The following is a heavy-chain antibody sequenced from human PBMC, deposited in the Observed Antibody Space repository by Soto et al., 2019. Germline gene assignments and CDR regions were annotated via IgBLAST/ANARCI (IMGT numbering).Heavy chain of an antibody. V-gene: IGHV3-64D*08. Sequence: PGGALRLSCSASGFTFSSYAMHWVLQAPWKGLEYVSAISSNGGSTYYADSVKGRFTISRDNSKNTLYLQMSSLRAEDTAVYYCVKKPNYDQHKSFDYWGQGTLVTV. CDR2: ISSNGGST. D-gene: IGHD3-3*01. J-gene: IGHJ4*02. CDR3: VKKPNYDQHKSFDY. CDR1: GFTFSSYA.